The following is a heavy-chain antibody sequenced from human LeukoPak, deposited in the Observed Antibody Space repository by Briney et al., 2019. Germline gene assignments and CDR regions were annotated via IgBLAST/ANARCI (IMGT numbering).Heavy chain of an antibody. V-gene: IGHV3-9*01. CDR3: IKDIKAGGLDY. Sequence: PGRSLRLSCAASGFTLYDHAMHWIRQPPGPGKGLEWVSGIGWNSDRIDYADSVKGRFTISRGNAKNSLYLQMNSLRAEDTALYYCIKDIKAGGLDYWGQGTLVTVSS. D-gene: IGHD3-10*01. J-gene: IGHJ4*02. CDR1: GFTLYDHA. CDR2: IGWNSDRI.